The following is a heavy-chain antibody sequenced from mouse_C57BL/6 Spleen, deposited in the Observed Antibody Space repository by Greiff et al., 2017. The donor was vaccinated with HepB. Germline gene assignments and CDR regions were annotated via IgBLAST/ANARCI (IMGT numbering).Heavy chain of an antibody. CDR3: AREEPYCGYAY. Sequence: QVQLQQSGPELVKPGASVKISCKASGYSFTSYYIHWVKQRPGQGLEWIGWIYPGSGNTKYNEKFKGKATLTADTSSSTAYMQLSSLTSEDSAVYYCAREEPYCGYAYWGQGTLVTVSA. V-gene: IGHV1-66*01. CDR1: GYSFTSYY. J-gene: IGHJ3*01. D-gene: IGHD1-1*01. CDR2: IYPGSGNT.